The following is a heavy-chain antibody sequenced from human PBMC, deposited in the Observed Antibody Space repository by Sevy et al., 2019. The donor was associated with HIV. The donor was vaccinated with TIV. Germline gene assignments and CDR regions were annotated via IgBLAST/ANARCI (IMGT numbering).Heavy chain of an antibody. CDR3: AATATHLDY. V-gene: IGHV3-33*01. CDR2: IWYEGSTT. J-gene: IGHJ4*02. Sequence: GESLRLSCAASGFTFSSFGMHWVRQAPGKGLEWVAVIWYEGSTTYYADSVRGRFTISGDSSNNTLYLQMNSLRADDTAVYYCAATATHLDYWGQGTLVTVSS. D-gene: IGHD1-26*01. CDR1: GFTFSSFG.